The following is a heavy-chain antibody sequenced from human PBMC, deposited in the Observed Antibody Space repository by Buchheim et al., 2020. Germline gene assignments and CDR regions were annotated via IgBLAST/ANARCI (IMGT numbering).Heavy chain of an antibody. V-gene: IGHV4-61*02. CDR3: ASGEEYYDFWSGNEYFQH. CDR2: IYTSGST. CDR1: GGSISSGSYY. Sequence: QVQLQESGPGLVKPSQTLSLTCTVSGGSISSGSYYWSWIRQPAGKGLEWIGRIYTSGSTNYNPSLKSRVTISVDTSKNQFSLKLSSVTAADTAVYYCASGEEYYDFWSGNEYFQHWGQGTL. J-gene: IGHJ1*01. D-gene: IGHD3-3*01.